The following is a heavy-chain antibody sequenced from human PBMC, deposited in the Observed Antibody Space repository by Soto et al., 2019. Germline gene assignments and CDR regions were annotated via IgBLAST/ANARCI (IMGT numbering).Heavy chain of an antibody. CDR3: TRLPNWNFRFDP. V-gene: IGHV3-73*01. J-gene: IGHJ5*02. D-gene: IGHD1-7*01. Sequence: QAGGSLRLSCAGSGFTFSGSAMHWVRQASGKGLEWVGRIKSRSNNYATAYAASAKGRFTISRDDSKNTAYLQMNSLKIEDTAVYYCTRLPNWNFRFDPWGQGTLVTVSS. CDR2: IKSRSNNYAT. CDR1: GFTFSGSA.